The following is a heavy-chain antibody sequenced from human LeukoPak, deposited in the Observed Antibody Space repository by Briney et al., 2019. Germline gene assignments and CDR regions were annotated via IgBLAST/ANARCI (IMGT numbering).Heavy chain of an antibody. CDR2: ISYDGSDK. D-gene: IGHD2-8*01. V-gene: IGHV3-30*03. CDR3: ATRNSCTNGVCYGFGY. J-gene: IGHJ4*02. CDR1: GFTFSGYG. Sequence: GGSLRLSCAASGFTFSGYGMNWVRQTPGKGLEWVAIISYDGSDKYYAASVKGRFTISRDNSKHTLYLQIDSLRLEDTAVYYCATRNSCTNGVCYGFGYWGQGTLVTVSS.